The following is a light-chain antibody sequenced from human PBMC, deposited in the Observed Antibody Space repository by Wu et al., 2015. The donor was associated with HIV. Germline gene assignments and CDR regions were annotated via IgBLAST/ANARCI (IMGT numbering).Light chain of an antibody. V-gene: IGKV3-11*01. J-gene: IGKJ1*01. Sequence: EIALTQSPATLSLSPGERATLSCRASQSVSSHLAWYQQKPGQAPRLLIYGSSNRATGVPVKFSGSGSGTDFTLTINSLEPEDFAVYYCQQRSNWPWTFGQGTKVEMK. CDR3: QQRSNWPWT. CDR1: QSVSSH. CDR2: GSS.